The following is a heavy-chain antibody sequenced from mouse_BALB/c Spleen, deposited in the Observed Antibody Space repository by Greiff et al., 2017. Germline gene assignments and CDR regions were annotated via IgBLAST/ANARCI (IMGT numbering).Heavy chain of an antibody. V-gene: IGHV1-69*01. J-gene: IGHJ2*01. CDR1: GYTFTDYW. D-gene: IGHD4-1*01. CDR2: IDTSDSYT. CDR3: AKLGPDYFDY. Sequence: QVQLQQPGAELVMPGASVKMSCKASGYTFTDYWMHWVKQRPGQGLEWIGAIDTSDSYTSYNQKFKGKATLTVDESSSTAYMQLSSLTSEDSAVYYCAKLGPDYFDYWGQGTTLTVSS.